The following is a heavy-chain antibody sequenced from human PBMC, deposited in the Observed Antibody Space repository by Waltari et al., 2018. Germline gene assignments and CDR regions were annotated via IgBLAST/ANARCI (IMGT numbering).Heavy chain of an antibody. CDR1: GFTFTTHG. V-gene: IGHV3-33*01. Sequence: QVQLVESGGGVVQSGRSLRLSCVGSGFTFTTHGMNWVRQAPGKGLWWVAVIWYDGSNKNYVDSVKGRFTISRDNSKNTMYLEMNRLRAEDTAVYFCARGDGGSGLGASDIWGQGTMVTVSS. CDR3: ARGDGGSGLGASDI. D-gene: IGHD3-3*01. CDR2: IWYDGSNK. J-gene: IGHJ3*02.